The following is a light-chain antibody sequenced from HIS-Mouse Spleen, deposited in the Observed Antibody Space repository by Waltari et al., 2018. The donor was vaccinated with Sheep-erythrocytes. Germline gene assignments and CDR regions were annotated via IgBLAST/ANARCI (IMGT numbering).Light chain of an antibody. CDR3: AAWDDSLNGYV. CDR2: SNN. J-gene: IGLJ1*01. CDR1: SSNIGSNT. Sequence: QSVLTQPPSASGTPGQRVTISCSGSSSNIGSNTVNWYQQLPGTAPTLLIYSNNQRPSGGPDRFSGAKSGTSASLAISGLQSEDEADYYCAAWDDSLNGYVFGTGTKVTVL. V-gene: IGLV1-44*01.